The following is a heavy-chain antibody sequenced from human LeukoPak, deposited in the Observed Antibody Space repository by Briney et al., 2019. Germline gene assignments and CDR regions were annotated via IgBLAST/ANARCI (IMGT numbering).Heavy chain of an antibody. CDR1: GFIFSSHA. J-gene: IGHJ3*01. CDR3: AKESSYDSGGDAFDV. D-gene: IGHD3-22*01. V-gene: IGHV3-23*01. Sequence: PGGSLRLSCAASGFIFSSHAMSWVRQAPGKGLEWVSGMSGSGGSTYYADSVKGRFTISRDNSENTLYLQMTSLRAEDTAVYYCAKESSYDSGGDAFDVWGQGTLVTVSS. CDR2: MSGSGGST.